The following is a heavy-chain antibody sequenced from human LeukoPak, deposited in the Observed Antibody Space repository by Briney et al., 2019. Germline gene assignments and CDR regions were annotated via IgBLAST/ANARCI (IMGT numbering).Heavy chain of an antibody. CDR1: GGSVNDYR. J-gene: IGHJ4*02. Sequence: SETLSLTCKVSGGSVNDYRWSWIRHTAGEGLEWIGRIYSEGIYNYNPSLESRLTMSVDTSMNQFSLRLNSVTAADTAVYYCGSSEVGTTTSTIYDFWGRGTLVTVSS. CDR2: IYSEGIY. V-gene: IGHV4-4*07. D-gene: IGHD2/OR15-2a*01. CDR3: GSSEVGTTTSTIYDF.